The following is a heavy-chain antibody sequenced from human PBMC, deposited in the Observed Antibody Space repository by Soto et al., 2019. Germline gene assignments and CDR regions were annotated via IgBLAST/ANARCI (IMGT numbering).Heavy chain of an antibody. CDR2: INAGNGNT. CDR1: GLALACRA. Sequence: SKESGLALACRARRSVRHSTGKRLEWMGWINAGNGNTKYSQKFQGRVTITRDTSASTAYMELSSLRSEDSAAYSCASAVAVPADFDYLGQRTLVTVTS. V-gene: IGHV1-3*01. J-gene: IGHJ4*02. CDR3: ASAVAVPADFDY. D-gene: IGHD6-19*01.